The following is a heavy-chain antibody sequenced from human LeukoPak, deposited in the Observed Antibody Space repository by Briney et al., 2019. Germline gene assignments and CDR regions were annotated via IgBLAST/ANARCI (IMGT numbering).Heavy chain of an antibody. CDR2: IYHSRST. J-gene: IGHJ4*02. CDR1: GYSISSGYY. CDR3: ARPRYSSSQFDY. D-gene: IGHD6-13*01. Sequence: PSETLSLTCAVSGYSISSGYYWGWIRQPPGKGLEWIGSIYHSRSTYYNPSLKSRVTISVDTSKNQFSLKLSSVTAADTAVYYCARPRYSSSQFDYWGQGTLVTVSS. V-gene: IGHV4-38-2*01.